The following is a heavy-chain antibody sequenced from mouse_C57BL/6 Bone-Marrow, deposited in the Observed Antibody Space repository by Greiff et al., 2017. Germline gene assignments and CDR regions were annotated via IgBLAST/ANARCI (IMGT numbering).Heavy chain of an antibody. J-gene: IGHJ3*01. Sequence: VQLVESGAELARPGASVKMSCKASGYTFTSYTMHWVKQRPGQGLEWIGYINPSSGYTKYNQKFKDKATLTADKSSSTAYMQLSSLTSEDSAVYYGARLGRFAYWGQGTLVTVSA. CDR3: ARLGRFAY. V-gene: IGHV1-4*01. CDR2: INPSSGYT. CDR1: GYTFTSYT.